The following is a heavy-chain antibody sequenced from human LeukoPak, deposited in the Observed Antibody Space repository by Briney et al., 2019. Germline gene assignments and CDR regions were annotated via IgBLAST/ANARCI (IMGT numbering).Heavy chain of an antibody. CDR1: GFTFSRNW. V-gene: IGHV3-64D*06. Sequence: GGSLRLSCAASGFTFSRNWMSWVRRAPGKGLEYVSSVTADGGRTYYADSVKGRFTISRDNSKNTLYLQMSSLRADDTSVYYCVKSMAAAGQAYDYWGQGTLVTVSS. D-gene: IGHD6-13*01. J-gene: IGHJ4*02. CDR3: VKSMAAAGQAYDY. CDR2: VTADGGRT.